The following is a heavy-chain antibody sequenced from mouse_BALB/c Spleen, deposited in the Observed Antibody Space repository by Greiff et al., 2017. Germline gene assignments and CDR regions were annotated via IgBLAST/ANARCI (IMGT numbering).Heavy chain of an antibody. D-gene: IGHD2-4*01. CDR1: GYTFTSYW. Sequence: QQSCKASGYTFTSYWMNWVKQRPEQGLEWIGRIDPYDSETHYNQKFKDKAILTVDKSSSTAYMQLSSLTSEDSAVYYCTSTMITTADFDYWGQGTTLTVSS. J-gene: IGHJ2*01. CDR3: TSTMITTADFDY. V-gene: IGHV1-74*01. CDR2: IDPYDSET.